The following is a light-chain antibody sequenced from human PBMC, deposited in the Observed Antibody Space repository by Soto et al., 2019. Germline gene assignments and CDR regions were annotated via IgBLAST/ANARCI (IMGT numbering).Light chain of an antibody. J-gene: IGLJ1*01. CDR2: DVS. Sequence: QSALTQPASVSGSPGQSITISCTGTSSDVGGYNYVSWYQQHPGKAPKLMIYDVSNRPSGVSNLFSGSKSGNTASLTISGLQAEDEADYYCSSYTSSSTLVFGNGTKLTVL. CDR1: SSDVGGYNY. CDR3: SSYTSSSTLV. V-gene: IGLV2-14*01.